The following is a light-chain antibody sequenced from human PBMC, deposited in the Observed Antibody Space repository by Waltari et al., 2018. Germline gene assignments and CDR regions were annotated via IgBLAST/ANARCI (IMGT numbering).Light chain of an antibody. Sequence: QSALTQPASVSGSPGQSISISCTGISSDFGGFNFVSWYQQHPGKAPKLMIYDVFNRPSGVSTRFSGSKSDNAASLAISGLQAEDEAVYYCSSYTASPPHVVFGGGTKVTVL. V-gene: IGLV2-14*03. CDR1: SSDFGGFNF. J-gene: IGLJ2*01. CDR3: SSYTASPPHVV. CDR2: DVF.